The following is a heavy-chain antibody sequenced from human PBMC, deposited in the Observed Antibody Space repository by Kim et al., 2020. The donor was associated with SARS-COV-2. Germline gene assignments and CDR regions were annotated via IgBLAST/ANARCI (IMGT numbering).Heavy chain of an antibody. J-gene: IGHJ5*02. D-gene: IGHD3-22*01. CDR2: IYYSGST. V-gene: IGHV4-30-4*01. CDR1: GGSISSGDYY. CDR3: ARHDSSGYFQPNNWFDP. Sequence: SETLSLTCTVSGGSISSGDYYWSWIRQPPGKGLEWIGYIYYSGSTYYNPSLKSRVTISVDTSKNQFSLKLSSVTAADTAVYYCARHDSSGYFQPNNWFDPWGQGTLVTVSS.